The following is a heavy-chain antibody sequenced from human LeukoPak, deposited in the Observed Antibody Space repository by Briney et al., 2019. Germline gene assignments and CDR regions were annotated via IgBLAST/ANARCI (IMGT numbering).Heavy chain of an antibody. D-gene: IGHD3-10*01. J-gene: IGHJ4*02. Sequence: PGGSLRLSCAASGFTFSSYAMNWVRQAPGKGLEWVSSISGSGGSTYYTDSVKGRFTISRDNSKNTLYLQMNSLRVEDTAVYYCAKDGRKLRPYYFDYWGQGTLVTVSS. CDR1: GFTFSSYA. V-gene: IGHV3-23*01. CDR2: ISGSGGST. CDR3: AKDGRKLRPYYFDY.